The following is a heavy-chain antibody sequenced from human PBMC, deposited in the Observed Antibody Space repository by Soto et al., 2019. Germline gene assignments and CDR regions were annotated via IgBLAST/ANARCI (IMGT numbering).Heavy chain of an antibody. CDR3: ARNESATDAFDI. D-gene: IGHD5-12*01. Sequence: QVQLQESGPGLVKPSQTLSLTCTVSGGSISSGGYYWSWIRQNPGQGLEWIGYIYYSGNTNYNLTLKSRLTTSVDTSKNQFSLKLNSMTAADTAVYYCARNESATDAFDIWGQGTMVTVSS. V-gene: IGHV4-31*03. CDR1: GGSISSGGYY. J-gene: IGHJ3*02. CDR2: IYYSGNT.